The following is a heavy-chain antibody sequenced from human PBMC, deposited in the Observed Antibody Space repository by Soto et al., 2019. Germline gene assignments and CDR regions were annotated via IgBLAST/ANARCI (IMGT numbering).Heavy chain of an antibody. J-gene: IGHJ6*03. CDR3: ARGTAVAGHWGYYYYYMDV. CDR1: GDSVSSNSAA. Sequence: SQTLSLTCAISGDSVSSNSAAWNWIRQSPSRGLEWLGRTYYRSKWYNDYAVSVKSRITINPDTSKNQFSLQLNSVTPEDTAVYYCARGTAVAGHWGYYYYYMDVWGKGTTVTVSS. CDR2: TYYRSKWYN. V-gene: IGHV6-1*01. D-gene: IGHD6-19*01.